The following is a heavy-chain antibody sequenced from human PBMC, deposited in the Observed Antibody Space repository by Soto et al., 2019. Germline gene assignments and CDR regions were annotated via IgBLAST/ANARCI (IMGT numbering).Heavy chain of an antibody. CDR2: IYSGGST. D-gene: IGHD6-6*01. V-gene: IGHV3-53*01. J-gene: IGHJ6*02. CDR3: ASESYSSSTPYYYYYGMDV. CDR1: GFTVSSNY. Sequence: GGSLRLSCAASGFTVSSNYMSWVRQAPGKGLEWVSVIYSGGSTYYADSVKGRFTISRDNSKNTLYLQMNSLRAEDTAVYYCASESYSSSTPYYYYYGMDVWGQGTTVTVSS.